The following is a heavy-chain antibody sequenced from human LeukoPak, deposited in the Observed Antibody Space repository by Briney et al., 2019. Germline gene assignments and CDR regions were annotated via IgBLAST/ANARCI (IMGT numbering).Heavy chain of an antibody. CDR2: IYYSGST. CDR3: ARRPPAYCSSTSCYYYDMDV. V-gene: IGHV4-59*08. CDR1: GGSISSYY. Sequence: SETLSLTCTVSGGSISSYYWSWIRQPPGKGLEWIGYIYYSGSTNYNPSLKSRVTISVDTSKNQFSLKLSSVTAADTAVYYCARRPPAYCSSTSCYYYDMDVWGQGTTVTVSS. D-gene: IGHD2-2*01. J-gene: IGHJ6*02.